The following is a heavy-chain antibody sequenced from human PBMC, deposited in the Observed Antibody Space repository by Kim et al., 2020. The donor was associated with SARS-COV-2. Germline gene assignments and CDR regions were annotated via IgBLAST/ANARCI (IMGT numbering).Heavy chain of an antibody. Sequence: ASVKVSCKVSGYTLTELSMHWVRQAPGKGLEWMGGFDPEDGETIYAQKFQGRVTMTEDTSTDTAYMELSSLRSEDTAVYYCATGRPGVAAAGTPPAFDIWGQGTMVTVSS. J-gene: IGHJ3*02. CDR2: FDPEDGET. CDR1: GYTLTELS. V-gene: IGHV1-24*01. D-gene: IGHD6-13*01. CDR3: ATGRPGVAAAGTPPAFDI.